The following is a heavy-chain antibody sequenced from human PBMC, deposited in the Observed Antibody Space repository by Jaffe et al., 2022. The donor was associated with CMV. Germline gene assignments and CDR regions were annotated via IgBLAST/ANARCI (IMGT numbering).Heavy chain of an antibody. CDR1: RGSISSSRHF. J-gene: IGHJ4*02. CDR3: ARRVLSVGGPDYFDE. D-gene: IGHD6-19*01. V-gene: IGHV4-39*01. Sequence: QLQLQESGPGLVKPSETLSLTCTVSRGSISSSRHFWAWIRQAPVKGLEYIGSVFHNGDTYYNPSLKSRVTVSVDTFKNQFSLELNSVTAADTAVYYCARRVLSVGGPDYFDEWGQGTLVTVSS. CDR2: VFHNGDT.